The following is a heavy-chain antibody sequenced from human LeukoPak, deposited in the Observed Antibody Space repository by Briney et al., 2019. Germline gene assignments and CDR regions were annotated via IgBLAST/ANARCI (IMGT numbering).Heavy chain of an antibody. CDR3: ARAYCTSASCPQHDTFDI. J-gene: IGHJ3*02. CDR1: GGSISSSSYY. D-gene: IGHD2-15*01. V-gene: IGHV4-39*07. Sequence: PSETMSLTCTVSGGSISSSSYYCSWIRQPPGKALEWLGSIFHSGRTYYNPSLESRVTISVDTSKNQFSLRLSSVTPADTAVYYCARAYCTSASCPQHDTFDIWGQGTMVPVSS. CDR2: IFHSGRT.